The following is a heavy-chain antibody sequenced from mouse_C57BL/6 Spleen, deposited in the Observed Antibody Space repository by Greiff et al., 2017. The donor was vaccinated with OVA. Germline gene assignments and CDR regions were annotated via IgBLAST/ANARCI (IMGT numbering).Heavy chain of an antibody. CDR1: GYTFTSYW. CDR2: IDPSDSYT. D-gene: IGHD4-1*01. J-gene: IGHJ3*01. V-gene: IGHV1-59*01. CDR3: ARGDLANWSPFAY. Sequence: QVQLQQPGAELVRPGTSVKLSCKASGYTFTSYWMHWVKQRPGQGLEWIGVIDPSDSYTNYNQKFTGKATLTVDTSSSTAYMQLSSLTSGDSAVYNCARGDLANWSPFAYWGQGTLVTVSA.